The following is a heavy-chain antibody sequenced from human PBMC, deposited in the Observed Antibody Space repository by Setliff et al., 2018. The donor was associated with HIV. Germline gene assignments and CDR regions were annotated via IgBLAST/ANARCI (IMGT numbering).Heavy chain of an antibody. V-gene: IGHV3-30*07. CDR3: AKAGGGILYFYYMDV. J-gene: IGHJ6*03. CDR2: ISYDGGLK. Sequence: GGSLRLSCAASGFSISTKALHWVRQAPGKGLEWVALISYDGGLKFYADSVQGRFTISRDNSKNTLSLQLNSLTAEDSAVYYCAKAGGGILYFYYMDVWGKGTTVTVSS. CDR1: GFSISTKA. D-gene: IGHD2-15*01.